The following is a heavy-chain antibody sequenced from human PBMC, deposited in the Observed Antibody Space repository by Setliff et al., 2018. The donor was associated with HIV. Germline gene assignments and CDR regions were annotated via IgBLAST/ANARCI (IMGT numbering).Heavy chain of an antibody. J-gene: IGHJ4*02. CDR3: ARDPASTAYYARFDY. CDR1: AFTFSSHA. D-gene: IGHD3-16*01. Sequence: GGSLRLSCAASAFTFSSHAMTWVHQVPGKGLEWVSSISDSGSRTIYADSVRGRFLISRDNSMNTVYLQMNSLTGDDTAVYYCARDPASTAYYARFDYWGQGTPVTVSS. V-gene: IGHV3-23*01. CDR2: ISDSGSRT.